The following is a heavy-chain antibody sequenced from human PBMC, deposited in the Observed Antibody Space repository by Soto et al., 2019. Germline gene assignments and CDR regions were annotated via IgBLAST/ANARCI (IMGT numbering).Heavy chain of an antibody. CDR2: ISAHNGNA. J-gene: IGHJ4*02. CDR1: GYTFTSYG. D-gene: IGHD1-26*01. V-gene: IGHV1-18*01. Sequence: QVHLVQSGAEVKKPGASVKVSCKASGYTFTSYGITWVRQAPGQGLEWMGWISAHNGNAAYAQKLQGRVIVTRDTSPSTAYMELRSLISDYTAVYYCASGRYGDYWGQGALVTVSS. CDR3: ASGRYGDY.